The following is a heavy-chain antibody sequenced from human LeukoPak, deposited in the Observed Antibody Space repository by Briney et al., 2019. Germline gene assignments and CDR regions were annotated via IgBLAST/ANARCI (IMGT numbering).Heavy chain of an antibody. CDR3: ARGYCTNGICYDAFDV. CDR2: IYYRGST. V-gene: IGHV4-30-4*01. D-gene: IGHD2-8*01. J-gene: IGHJ3*01. CDR1: RGSVSSGDYN. Sequence: SETLSLTCTVSRGSVSSGDYNWSWIRQPPGKGLEWIGYIYYRGSTYYSRSLKSRVTISLDTSKNQSSLNLRSVTAADTAVYYCARGYCTNGICYDAFDVWGQGTGVTVSS.